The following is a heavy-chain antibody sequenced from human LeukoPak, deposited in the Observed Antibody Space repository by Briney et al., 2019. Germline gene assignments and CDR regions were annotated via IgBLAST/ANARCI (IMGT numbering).Heavy chain of an antibody. V-gene: IGHV3-23*01. CDR3: AKLPPPYCSSTSCPDY. D-gene: IGHD2-2*01. CDR2: ISGSGGST. J-gene: IGHJ4*02. CDR1: GFSFSSYA. Sequence: GGSLRLSCAASGFSFSSYAMSWVRQAPGKGLEWVSAISGSGGSTYYADSVKGRFTISRDNSKNTLYLQMNSLRAEDTAVYYCAKLPPPYCSSTSCPDYWGQGTLVTVSS.